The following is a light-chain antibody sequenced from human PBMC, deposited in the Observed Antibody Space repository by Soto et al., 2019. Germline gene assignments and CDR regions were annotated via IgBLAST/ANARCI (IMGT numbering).Light chain of an antibody. CDR1: SSDVGSYNL. J-gene: IGLJ3*02. V-gene: IGLV2-14*02. CDR2: EGN. Sequence: QSVLTQPASVSGSPGQSITISCTGTSSDVGSYNLVSWYQQHPGKAPKLMIYEGNKRPSGVSNRFSASKSGNTASLTISGLQAEDEADYYCSSYTAYTTLWVFGGGTKLTVL. CDR3: SSYTAYTTLWV.